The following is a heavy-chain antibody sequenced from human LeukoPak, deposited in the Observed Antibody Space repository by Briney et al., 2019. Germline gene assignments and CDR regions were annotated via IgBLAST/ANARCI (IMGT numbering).Heavy chain of an antibody. V-gene: IGHV3-7*01. Sequence: PGGSLRLSCAASGFPFSGYWMDWVRQAPGKGMEWVANTKQDGSEQYYADSVKGRFTISRDNAKNALYLQMNSLRAEDTAVYYCSRILEYWGQGALVTVSS. J-gene: IGHJ4*02. CDR2: TKQDGSEQ. CDR3: SRILEY. CDR1: GFPFSGYW.